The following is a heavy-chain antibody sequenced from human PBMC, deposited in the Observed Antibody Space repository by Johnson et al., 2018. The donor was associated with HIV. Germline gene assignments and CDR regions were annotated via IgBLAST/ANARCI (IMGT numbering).Heavy chain of an antibody. D-gene: IGHD3-10*01. CDR3: AKDYEWFGEFVDAFDI. V-gene: IGHV3-66*01. CDR2: IYSGGST. CDR1: GFTVSRNY. J-gene: IGHJ3*02. Sequence: VQLVESGGGLVQPGGSLRLSCAASGFTVSRNYMSWVRQAPGKGLEWVSVIYSGGSTHFADSVKGRFTISRDNSKNTLYLQMNSLRAEDTAVYYCAKDYEWFGEFVDAFDIWGQGTMVTVSS.